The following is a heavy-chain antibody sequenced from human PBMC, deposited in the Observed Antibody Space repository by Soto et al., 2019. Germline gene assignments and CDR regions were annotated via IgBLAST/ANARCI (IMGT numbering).Heavy chain of an antibody. CDR3: ARDLGSGYDPGDY. Sequence: QVQLVQSGAEVKKPGSSVKVSCKASGDTFTIFAISWVRQAPGQGLEWMGGIIPTLGTTNYAQRFQGRITITGDESTGTDYMELSSLQSEEKAVYYCARDLGSGYDPGDYWGQGTLVTVSS. D-gene: IGHD5-12*01. CDR1: GDTFTIFA. J-gene: IGHJ4*02. CDR2: IIPTLGTT. V-gene: IGHV1-69*11.